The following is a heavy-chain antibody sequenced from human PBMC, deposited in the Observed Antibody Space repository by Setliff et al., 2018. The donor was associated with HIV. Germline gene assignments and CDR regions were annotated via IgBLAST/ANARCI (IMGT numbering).Heavy chain of an antibody. CDR2: INSNGGST. Sequence: GVLRLSCAASGFTFSSYAMSWVRQAPGKGLEWVSTINSNGGSTYYADSVKGRFTISRDNSKNTLSLQMNSLRVEDTAVYYCAKGASFSGSYFDYWGQGTLVTVSS. CDR1: GFTFSSYA. D-gene: IGHD5-12*01. CDR3: AKGASFSGSYFDY. J-gene: IGHJ4*02. V-gene: IGHV3-23*01.